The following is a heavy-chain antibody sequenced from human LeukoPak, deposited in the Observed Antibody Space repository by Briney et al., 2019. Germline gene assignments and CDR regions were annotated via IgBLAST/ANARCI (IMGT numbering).Heavy chain of an antibody. V-gene: IGHV3-53*01. Sequence: GGALRLSCAASGFSVSGNYMSWVRQAPGKGLEWVSLIYSEEHGGRTYYGASVKGRFTIFRDKSKNTLFLQMNSLRVDDTAVYYCAIAYSSGWTLGYWGQGTMVTVSS. CDR3: AIAYSSGWTLGY. CDR2: IYSEEHGGRT. J-gene: IGHJ4*02. CDR1: GFSVSGNY. D-gene: IGHD6-19*01.